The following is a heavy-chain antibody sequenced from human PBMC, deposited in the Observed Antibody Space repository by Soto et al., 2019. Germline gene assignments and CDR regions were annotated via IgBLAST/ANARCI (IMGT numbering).Heavy chain of an antibody. CDR3: ANLIVFHSSYYHDY. Sequence: SETLSLTCAVYGVPFIGYYWSWIRQYPGKGLEWIGEINHSRNTNYNPSLKSRVTMLVDTSKNQFYLNLRSVTDADPVLYYCANLIVFHSSYYHDYWGHGTLVTVSS. CDR2: INHSRNT. V-gene: IGHV4-34*10. J-gene: IGHJ4*01. CDR1: GVPFIGYY. D-gene: IGHD1-26*01.